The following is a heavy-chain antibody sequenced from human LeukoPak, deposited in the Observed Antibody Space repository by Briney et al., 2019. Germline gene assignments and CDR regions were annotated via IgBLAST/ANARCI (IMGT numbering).Heavy chain of an antibody. Sequence: GGSLRLSCAASGFIFSSYWMHWVRHAPGKGLAWVSRINTDGSSTSYADSVKGRFTISRDNAKNSLYLQMNSLRVEDTALYYCAKERYDGSGAAYDNWGQGSLVTVSS. V-gene: IGHV3-74*01. CDR2: INTDGSST. J-gene: IGHJ4*02. CDR3: AKERYDGSGAAYDN. D-gene: IGHD3-10*01. CDR1: GFIFSSYW.